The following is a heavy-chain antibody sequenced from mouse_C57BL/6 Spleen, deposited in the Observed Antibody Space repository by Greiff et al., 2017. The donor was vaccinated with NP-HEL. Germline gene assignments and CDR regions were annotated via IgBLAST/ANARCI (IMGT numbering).Heavy chain of an antibody. CDR3: TRVDCSSSYAAY. CDR2: ISSGGDYT. J-gene: IGHJ3*01. D-gene: IGHD1-1*01. CDR1: GFTFSSYA. V-gene: IGHV5-9-1*02. Sequence: EVKLVESGEGLVKPGGSLKLSCAAPGFTFSSYAMSRVRQTLERRLEWVAYISSGGDYTYYADTVNGRFTISRDNARNTQYLQMSSLKSDDTAMYYCTRVDCSSSYAAYWGQGTLVTVSA.